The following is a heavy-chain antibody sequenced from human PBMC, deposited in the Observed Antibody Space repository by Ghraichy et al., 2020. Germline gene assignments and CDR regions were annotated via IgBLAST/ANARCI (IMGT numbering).Heavy chain of an antibody. J-gene: IGHJ2*01. V-gene: IGHV4-30-4*01. CDR3: ARDRNDILTGYSSWYYDL. Sequence: SETLSLTCTVSVGSISSGDYYWTWIRQPPGKGLEWIGYIYYSGGTYYNPSLGSRLTISLDTSKNQFSLKLNSVTAADTAVYYCARDRNDILTGYSSWYYDLWGRGTLVTVNS. D-gene: IGHD3-9*01. CDR2: IYYSGGT. CDR1: VGSISSGDYY.